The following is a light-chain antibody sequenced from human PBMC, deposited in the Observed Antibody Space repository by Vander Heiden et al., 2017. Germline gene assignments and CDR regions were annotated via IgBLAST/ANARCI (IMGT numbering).Light chain of an antibody. J-gene: IGLJ2*01. Sequence: SYVLTQPPSVSVAPGQTARITCGGNNIGSKSVHWYQQKPGQAPVLVVNDNSDRPSGIPERVSGSNSGNTATLTISRVEAGDEADYYCQVWGSSSDLVVVFGGGTKLTVL. V-gene: IGLV3-21*02. CDR1: NIGSKS. CDR3: QVWGSSSDLVVV. CDR2: DNS.